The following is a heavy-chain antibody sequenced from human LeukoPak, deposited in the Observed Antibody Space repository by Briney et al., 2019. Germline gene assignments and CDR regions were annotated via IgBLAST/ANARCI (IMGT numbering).Heavy chain of an antibody. V-gene: IGHV1-18*01. D-gene: IGHD3-16*01. CDR1: GYTFTNYG. CDR3: ARGLWDDRPKYNWFDP. J-gene: IGHJ5*02. CDR2: ISAYNGIT. Sequence: ASVKVSCKASGYTFTNYGINWVRQAPGQGLEWMGWISAYNGITNYAQKLQGRVTMTTDTSTSTAYMELRSLRTDDTAVYYCARGLWDDRPKYNWFDPWGQGTLVTVSS.